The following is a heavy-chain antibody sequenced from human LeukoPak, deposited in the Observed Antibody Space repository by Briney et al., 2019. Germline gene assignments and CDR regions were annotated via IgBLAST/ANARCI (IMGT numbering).Heavy chain of an antibody. J-gene: IGHJ4*02. CDR2: ISAYYGNT. CDR1: GYTFTSYG. CDR3: ARDRTIAVAGMVWDY. D-gene: IGHD6-19*01. V-gene: IGHV1-18*01. Sequence: ASVKVSCKASGYTFTSYGISWVRQAPGQGLEWMGWISAYYGNTNYAQKLQGRVTMTTDKSKSTDYMELRSLRSDDAAVYYCARDRTIAVAGMVWDYWGQGTLVTVSS.